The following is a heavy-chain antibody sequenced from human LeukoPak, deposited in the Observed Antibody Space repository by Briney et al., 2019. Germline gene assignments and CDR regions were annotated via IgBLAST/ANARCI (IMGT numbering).Heavy chain of an antibody. D-gene: IGHD5-12*01. CDR2: INSDGSST. CDR1: GFTFSSYW. CDR3: ERVIRGGHDDGPFDY. V-gene: IGHV3-74*01. Sequence: GGSLRLSCAASGFTFSSYWMHWVRQAPGKGLVWVSRINSDGSSTSYADSVKGRFTISRDNAKNTLYLQMNSLRAEDTAVYYCERVIRGGHDDGPFDYWGQGPLVTVSS. J-gene: IGHJ4*02.